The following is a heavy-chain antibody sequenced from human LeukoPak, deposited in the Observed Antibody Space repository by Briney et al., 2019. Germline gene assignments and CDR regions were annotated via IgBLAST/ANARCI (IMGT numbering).Heavy chain of an antibody. D-gene: IGHD3-10*01. CDR1: GYSINSGNY. CDR3: ARQELLWFGELMGGFDP. Sequence: PSETLSLTCAVSGYSINSGNYWGWIRQPPGKGLEWIGSIYQSGSTYYNPSLKSRVTISVDTSKNQFSLKLSSVTAADTAVYYCARQELLWFGELMGGFDPWGQGTLVTVSS. V-gene: IGHV4-38-2*01. J-gene: IGHJ5*02. CDR2: IYQSGST.